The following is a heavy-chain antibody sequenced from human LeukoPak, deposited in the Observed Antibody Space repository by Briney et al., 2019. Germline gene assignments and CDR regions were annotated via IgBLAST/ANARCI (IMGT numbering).Heavy chain of an antibody. D-gene: IGHD7-27*01. V-gene: IGHV1-18*01. CDR2: MSTYNGNT. CDR1: VYTFTGYG. CDR3: ARDQWGRMVDY. Sequence: ASVKVSCKASVYTFTGYGISWVRQAPGQRLGWMGWMSTYNGNTNYTQNLQGRVTMTTDTSTSTADMELRSLRSDGWAVYCCARDQWGRMVDYWGEATLVTVCS. J-gene: IGHJ4*02.